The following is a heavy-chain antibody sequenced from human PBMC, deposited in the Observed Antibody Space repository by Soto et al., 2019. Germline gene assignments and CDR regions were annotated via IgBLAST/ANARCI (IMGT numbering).Heavy chain of an antibody. CDR1: GFTFSSYS. V-gene: IGHV3-21*01. CDR2: ISSSSSYI. D-gene: IGHD4-17*01. Sequence: GGSLRLSCAASGFTFSSYSMNWVRQAPGKGLEWVSSISSSSSYIYYADSVKGRFTISRDNAKNSLYLQMNSLRAEDTAVYYCAKLTGLLDAFDIWGQGTMVTVS. J-gene: IGHJ3*02. CDR3: AKLTGLLDAFDI.